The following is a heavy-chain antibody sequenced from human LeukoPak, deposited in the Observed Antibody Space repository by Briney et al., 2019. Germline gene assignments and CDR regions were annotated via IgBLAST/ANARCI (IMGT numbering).Heavy chain of an antibody. J-gene: IGHJ6*03. Sequence: GGSLRLSCAASGFTFSSYAMRWVRQAPGKGLEWVSAISGSGGSTYYADSVKGRFTISRDNSKNTLYLQMNSLRAEDTAVYYCAKSAGYCSGGSCYDYYYMDVWGKGTTVTVSS. V-gene: IGHV3-23*01. CDR1: GFTFSSYA. D-gene: IGHD2-15*01. CDR3: AKSAGYCSGGSCYDYYYMDV. CDR2: ISGSGGST.